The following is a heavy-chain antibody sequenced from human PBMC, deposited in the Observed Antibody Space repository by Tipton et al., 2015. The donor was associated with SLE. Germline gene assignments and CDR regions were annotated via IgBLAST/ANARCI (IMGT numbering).Heavy chain of an antibody. D-gene: IGHD6-25*01. J-gene: IGHJ3*02. V-gene: IGHV4-39*07. CDR1: GGSISSSSYY. CDR2: IYYSGST. CDR3: ASSGAGDAFDI. Sequence: LRLSCTVSGGSISSSSYYWGWIRQSPGKGLEWIGSIYYSGSTYYSPSLKSRVTISVDTSKNQFSLKLSSVTAADTAFYYCASSGAGDAFDIWGQGTMVTVSS.